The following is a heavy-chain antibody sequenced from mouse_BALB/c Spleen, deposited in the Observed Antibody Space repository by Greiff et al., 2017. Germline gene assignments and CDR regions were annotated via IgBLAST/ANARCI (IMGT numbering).Heavy chain of an antibody. CDR1: GYTFTSYW. CDR2: IYPGDGDT. J-gene: IGHJ2*01. Sequence: VKLMESGAELARPGASVKLSCKASGYTFTSYWMQWVKQRPGQGLEWIGAIYPGDGDTRYTQKFKGKATLTADKSSSTAYMQLSSLASEDSAVYYCARDGFDYWGQGTTLTVSS. D-gene: IGHD2-3*01. CDR3: ARDGFDY. V-gene: IGHV1-87*01.